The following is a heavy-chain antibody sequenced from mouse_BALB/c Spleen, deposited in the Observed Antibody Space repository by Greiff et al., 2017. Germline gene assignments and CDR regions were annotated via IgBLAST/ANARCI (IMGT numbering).Heavy chain of an antibody. CDR3: ARHVVYYGYWFAY. J-gene: IGHJ3*01. CDR1: GFAFSSYD. Sequence: EVKLVESGGGLVKPGGSLKLSCAASGFAFSSYDMSWVRQTPEKRLEWVAYISSGGGSTYYPDTVKGRFTISRDNAKNTLYLQMSSLKSEDTAMYYCARHVVYYGYWFAYWGQGNLVTVSA. V-gene: IGHV5-12-1*01. D-gene: IGHD1-2*01. CDR2: ISSGGGST.